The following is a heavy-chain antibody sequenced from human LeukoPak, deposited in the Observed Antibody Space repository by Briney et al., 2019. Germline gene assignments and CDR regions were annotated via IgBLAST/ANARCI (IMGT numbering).Heavy chain of an antibody. V-gene: IGHV7-4-1*02. J-gene: IGHJ4*02. CDR2: INTNTGNP. CDR3: ARAHWNDFSAYLELYYFDY. CDR1: GYTFTSYA. D-gene: IGHD1-1*01. Sequence: ASVKVSCKASGYTFTSYAMNWVRQAPGQGLEWMGWINTNTGNPTYAQGFTGRFVFSLDTSVSTAYLQISSLKAEDTAVYYCARAHWNDFSAYLELYYFDYWGQGTLVTVSS.